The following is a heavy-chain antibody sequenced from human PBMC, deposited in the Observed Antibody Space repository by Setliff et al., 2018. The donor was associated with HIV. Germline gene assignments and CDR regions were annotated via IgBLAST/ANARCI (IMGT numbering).Heavy chain of an antibody. Sequence: ASVKVSCKASGYTFGAYYMHWLRQAPGQGLEWLGWINAKSGGTNNAQKFQGRVSMSRATSNSTTYMELSGLTSDDTAVYYCAREGSPIYYFDYWSQGTLVTVSS. CDR2: INAKSGGT. CDR1: GYTFGAYY. D-gene: IGHD3-10*01. V-gene: IGHV1-2*02. J-gene: IGHJ4*02. CDR3: AREGSPIYYFDY.